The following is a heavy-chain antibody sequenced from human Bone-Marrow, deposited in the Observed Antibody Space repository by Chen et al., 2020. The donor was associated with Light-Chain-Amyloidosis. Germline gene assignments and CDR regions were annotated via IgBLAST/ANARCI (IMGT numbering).Heavy chain of an antibody. D-gene: IGHD2-2*01. Sequence: EVLLVQSGGGLVQPGGSLRLSCEASGFTFSKYWMTWVRQAPGEGLEWVANIKEDGSTRYYADSVKARFTISRDNAKNSLFLQMDSLRAEDTAVYYCVREDCSSNNCPFDYWGQGILVTVSS. CDR3: VREDCSSNNCPFDY. V-gene: IGHV3-7*01. CDR1: GFTFSKYW. CDR2: IKEDGSTR. J-gene: IGHJ4*02.